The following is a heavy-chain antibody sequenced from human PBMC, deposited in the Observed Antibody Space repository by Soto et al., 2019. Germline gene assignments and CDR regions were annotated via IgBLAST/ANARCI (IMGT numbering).Heavy chain of an antibody. CDR1: GYTFTSYY. D-gene: IGHD2-2*01. J-gene: IGHJ6*02. V-gene: IGHV1-46*01. Sequence: ASVKVSCKASGYTFTSYYMHWVRQAPGQGLEWMGIINPSGGSTSYAQKFQGRVTMTRDTSTSTVYMELSSLRSEDTAVYYCARDKSIVVVPADLSYGMDVWGQGTKVTVSS. CDR2: INPSGGST. CDR3: ARDKSIVVVPADLSYGMDV.